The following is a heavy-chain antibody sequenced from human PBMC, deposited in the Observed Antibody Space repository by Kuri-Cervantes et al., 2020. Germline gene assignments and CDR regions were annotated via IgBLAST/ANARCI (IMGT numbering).Heavy chain of an antibody. CDR2: INPSGGST. CDR1: GYTFTSYY. CDR3: ARGGSGWYDDPYYFDY. V-gene: IGHV1-46*01. D-gene: IGHD6-19*01. J-gene: IGHJ4*02. Sequence: ASVKVSCKASGYTFTSYYMHWVRQAPGQGLEWMGIINPSGGSTSYAQKFQGRVTMTRDTSTSTVYMELSSLRSEDTAVYYCARGGSGWYDDPYYFDYWGQGTLVTVSS.